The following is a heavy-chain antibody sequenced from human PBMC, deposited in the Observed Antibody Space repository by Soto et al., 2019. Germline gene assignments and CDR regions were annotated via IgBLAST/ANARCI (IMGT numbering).Heavy chain of an antibody. J-gene: IGHJ3*02. CDR1: GFTFSSYA. CDR2: ISYDGSNK. CDR3: ARDWRGSHDAFDI. V-gene: IGHV3-30-3*01. Sequence: GGSLRLSCAASGFTFSSYAMHWVRQAPGKGLEWVAVISYDGSNKYYADSVKGRFTISRDNSENTLYLQMNSLRAEDTAVYYCARDWRGSHDAFDIWGQGTMVTVSS. D-gene: IGHD1-26*01.